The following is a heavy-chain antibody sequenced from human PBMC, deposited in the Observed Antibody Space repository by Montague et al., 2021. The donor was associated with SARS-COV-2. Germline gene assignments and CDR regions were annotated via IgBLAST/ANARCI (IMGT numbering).Heavy chain of an antibody. CDR2: IDWDGDT. CDR1: GFSLTTDGMC. Sequence: PALVKPTQTLTLTCTFSGFSLTTDGMCVSWIRQTPGKALEWLARIDWDGDTYYSTSLKTRLSISKDTSKNQVVLTMTNMDPADTGTFYCARMYSAMTVAGALDYYYGDVWGTGTTVTVSS. CDR3: ARMYSAMTVAGALDYYYGDV. J-gene: IGHJ6*03. V-gene: IGHV2-70*11. D-gene: IGHD2-2*01.